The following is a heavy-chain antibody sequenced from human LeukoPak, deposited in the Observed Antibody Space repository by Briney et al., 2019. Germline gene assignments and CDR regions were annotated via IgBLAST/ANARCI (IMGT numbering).Heavy chain of an antibody. CDR1: GYTFTSYD. D-gene: IGHD5-18*01. CDR2: MNPDSGDT. J-gene: IGHJ4*02. Sequence: GAPVKVSCKASGYTFTSYDINWVRQATGQGLEWMGWMNPDSGDTGYAQKFQGRVTFTRTTSISTAYMELSGLRSEDTAVYYCGRGGYRYGPDYWGQGTLVTVSS. V-gene: IGHV1-8*03. CDR3: GRGGYRYGPDY.